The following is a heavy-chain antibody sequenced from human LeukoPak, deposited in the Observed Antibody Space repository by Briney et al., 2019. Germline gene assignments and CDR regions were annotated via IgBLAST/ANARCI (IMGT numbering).Heavy chain of an antibody. CDR1: GGSISSYY. D-gene: IGHD2-2*01. J-gene: IGHJ2*01. Sequence: SETLSLTCTVSGGSISSYYWSCIRQPPGKGLEWIGYIYYSGSTNYNPSLKSRVTISVDTSKNQFSLKLSSVTAADTAVYYCARDPYCSSTSCPYWYFDLWGRGTLVTVSS. CDR3: ARDPYCSSTSCPYWYFDL. V-gene: IGHV4-59*01. CDR2: IYYSGST.